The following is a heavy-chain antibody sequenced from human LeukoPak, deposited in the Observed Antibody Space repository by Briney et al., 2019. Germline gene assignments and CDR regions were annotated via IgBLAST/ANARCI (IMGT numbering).Heavy chain of an antibody. V-gene: IGHV4-30-4*01. CDR1: GGSIRSGDYY. CDR3: ARVGGWFGELLG. J-gene: IGHJ4*02. CDR2: IYYSGST. Sequence: PSETLSLTCTVSGGSIRSGDYYWSWIRQPPGKGLEWIGYIYYSGSTYYNPSLKSRITISVDTSKNQFSLKLSSVTAADTAVYYCARVGGWFGELLGWGQGTLVTVSS. D-gene: IGHD3-10*01.